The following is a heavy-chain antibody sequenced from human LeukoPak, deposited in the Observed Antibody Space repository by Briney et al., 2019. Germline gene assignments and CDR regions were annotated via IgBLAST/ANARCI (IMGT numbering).Heavy chain of an antibody. CDR1: GFTFSDYW. V-gene: IGHV3-74*01. D-gene: IGHD3-16*01. CDR3: VRDVLR. Sequence: RGSLRLSCAASGFTFSDYWMYWVRQVPGQGLVWVSYINRDGSSTNYADSVKGRFTISRDNAKNTLYLQMNSLRVEDTAVYYCVRDVLRGGQGTLVTVSS. CDR2: INRDGSST. J-gene: IGHJ4*02.